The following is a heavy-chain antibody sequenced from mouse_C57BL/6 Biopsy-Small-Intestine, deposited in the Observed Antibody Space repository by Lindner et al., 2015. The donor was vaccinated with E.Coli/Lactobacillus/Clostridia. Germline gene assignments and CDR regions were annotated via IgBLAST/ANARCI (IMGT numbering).Heavy chain of an antibody. CDR2: IEPEIGGI. D-gene: IGHD2-5*01. Sequence: VQLQESGAELVRPGASVTLSCKASGYRFTDYEMHWVKQTPVYGLEWIGNIEPEIGGIVYNQRFKDKAIMTADKSSSTAYMELRSLTSEDSAVYYCSRYDYSNAWFAYWGQGTQVTVSA. J-gene: IGHJ3*01. CDR1: GYRFTDYE. V-gene: IGHV1-15*01. CDR3: SRYDYSNAWFAY.